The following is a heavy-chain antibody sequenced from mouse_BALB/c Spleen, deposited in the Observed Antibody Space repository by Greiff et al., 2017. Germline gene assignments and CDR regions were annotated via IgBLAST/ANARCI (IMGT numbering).Heavy chain of an antibody. CDR1: GYSFTSYW. CDR3: TRGAGNYVGAMDY. J-gene: IGHJ4*01. V-gene: IGHV1-5*01. CDR2: IYPGNSDT. Sequence: VQLKQSGTVLARPGASVKMSCKASGYSFTSYWMHWVKQRPGQGLEWIGAIYPGNSDTSYNQKFKCKAKLTAVTSASTAYMELSSLTNEDSSVYYCTRGAGNYVGAMDYWGQGTSVTVSS. D-gene: IGHD2-1*01.